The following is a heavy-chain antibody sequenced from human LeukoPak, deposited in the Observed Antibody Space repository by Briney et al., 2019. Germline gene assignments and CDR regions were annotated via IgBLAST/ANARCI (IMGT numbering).Heavy chain of an antibody. D-gene: IGHD3-22*01. CDR3: AMTYYYDSSGPWGAFDI. CDR2: IYPGDSDT. V-gene: IGHV5-51*01. J-gene: IGHJ3*02. Sequence: GESLKISCKGSGYSFITYRIGWVRQMPGKGLEWMGIIYPGDSDTRYSPSFQGQVTISADKSISTAYLQWSSLKASDTAMYYCAMTYYYDSSGPWGAFDIWGQGTMVTVSS. CDR1: GYSFITYR.